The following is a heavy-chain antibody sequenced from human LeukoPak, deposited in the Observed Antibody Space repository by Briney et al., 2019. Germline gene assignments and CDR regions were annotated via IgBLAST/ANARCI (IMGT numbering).Heavy chain of an antibody. D-gene: IGHD2-21*01. V-gene: IGHV4-59*10. Sequence: SETLSLTCAVYGGSFSGYYWSWIRQPAGKGLEWIGRIYTSGSTNYNPSLKSRVTMSVDTSKNQFSLKLSSVTAADTAVYYCARVIAGNWFDPWGQGTLVTVSS. CDR3: ARVIAGNWFDP. CDR1: GGSFSGYY. CDR2: IYTSGST. J-gene: IGHJ5*02.